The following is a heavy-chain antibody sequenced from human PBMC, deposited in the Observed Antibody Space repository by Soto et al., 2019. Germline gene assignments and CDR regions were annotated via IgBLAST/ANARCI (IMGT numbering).Heavy chain of an antibody. CDR2: TSTYSGNT. Sequence: QVQLVQSGGEVKKPGASVKVSCKTSGYTFTSYGISWVRQAPGQGLEWMGWTSTYSGNTEYAQKIQGRVTMTTDTLTNTAYMELRSLRSDDTAVYYCARDLVGGDYVKGHYWGQGTLVTVSS. V-gene: IGHV1-18*01. CDR3: ARDLVGGDYVKGHY. CDR1: GYTFTSYG. D-gene: IGHD4-17*01. J-gene: IGHJ4*02.